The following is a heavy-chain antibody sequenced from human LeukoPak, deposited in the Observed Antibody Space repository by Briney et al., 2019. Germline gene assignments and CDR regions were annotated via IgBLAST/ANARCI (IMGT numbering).Heavy chain of an antibody. CDR1: GGTFSSYA. Sequence: GSSVKVSCKASGGTFSSYAISWVRQAPGQGLEWMGGIIPIFGTANYAQKFQGRVTITADESTSTAYMELSSLRSEDTAVYYCARAARPYYDSSGYQPHWFDPWGQGTLVTVSS. D-gene: IGHD3-22*01. CDR3: ARAARPYYDSSGYQPHWFDP. CDR2: IIPIFGTA. V-gene: IGHV1-69*01. J-gene: IGHJ5*02.